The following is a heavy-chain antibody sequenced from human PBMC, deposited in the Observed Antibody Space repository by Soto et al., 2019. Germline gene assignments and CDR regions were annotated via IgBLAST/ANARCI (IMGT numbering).Heavy chain of an antibody. Sequence: QVQLQESGPGLVKPSETLSLTCTVSGGSISSYYWSWIRQPPGKGLEWIGYIYYSGSTNYNPSLKRRVTISVDTSKNQFSLKLSSVTAADTAVYYCARTEGTTFDYWGQGTLVTVSS. CDR2: IYYSGST. D-gene: IGHD1-7*01. J-gene: IGHJ4*02. CDR3: ARTEGTTFDY. CDR1: GGSISSYY. V-gene: IGHV4-59*01.